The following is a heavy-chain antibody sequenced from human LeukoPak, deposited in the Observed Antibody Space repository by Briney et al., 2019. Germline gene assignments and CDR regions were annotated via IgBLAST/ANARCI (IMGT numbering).Heavy chain of an antibody. Sequence: GGSLRLSCAGSGFIFNNYAMHWVRQPPGKGLEWVSGISWNSGSIDYADSVKGRFTISRDNAKNSLYLQMNSLGVEDTAFYYCAKDNRRHYTSGPNPDSLHWGQGALVTVAS. D-gene: IGHD6-19*01. J-gene: IGHJ4*02. CDR2: ISWNSGSI. CDR1: GFIFNNYA. V-gene: IGHV3-9*01. CDR3: AKDNRRHYTSGPNPDSLH.